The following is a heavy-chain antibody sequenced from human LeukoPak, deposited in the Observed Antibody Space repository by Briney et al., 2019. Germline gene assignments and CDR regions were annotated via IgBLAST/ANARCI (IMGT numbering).Heavy chain of an antibody. CDR1: GGSISSGDYY. V-gene: IGHV4-30-4*01. CDR2: IYYSGST. D-gene: IGHD3-3*01. J-gene: IGHJ3*02. Sequence: SQTLSLTCTVSGGSISSGDYYWSWIRQPPGKGLEWIGYIYYSGSTYYNPSLKSRVTISVDTSKNQFSLKLSSVTAADTAVYYCARDAGDYDFWSGHAFDIWGQGTMVTVSS. CDR3: ARDAGDYDFWSGHAFDI.